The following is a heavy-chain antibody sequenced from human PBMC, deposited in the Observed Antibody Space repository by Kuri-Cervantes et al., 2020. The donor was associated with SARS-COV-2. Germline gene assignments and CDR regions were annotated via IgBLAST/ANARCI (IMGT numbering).Heavy chain of an antibody. Sequence: GESLKISCAASGFTFSSYWMSWVRQAPGKGLEWVANIKQDGSEKYYVDSVRGRFTISRDDSKNTLYLQMNSLKTEDTAVYYCTTAGLVGNMYYFDYWGQGTLVTVSS. CDR1: GFTFSSYW. CDR3: TTAGLVGNMYYFDY. CDR2: IKQDGSEK. J-gene: IGHJ4*02. V-gene: IGHV3-7*03. D-gene: IGHD2-15*01.